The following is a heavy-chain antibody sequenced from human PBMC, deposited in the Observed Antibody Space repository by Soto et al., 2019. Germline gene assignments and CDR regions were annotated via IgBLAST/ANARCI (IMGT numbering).Heavy chain of an antibody. D-gene: IGHD6-6*01. CDR3: AKLPYSSSSDWFDP. V-gene: IGHV3-23*01. Sequence: PGGSLRLSCAASGFTFSSYAMSWVRQAPGKGLEWVSTISGSGGSSYSSYADSVKGRFTISRDNSENTLYLQMNSLRAEDTAVYYCAKLPYSSSSDWFDPWGQGT. CDR2: ISGSGGSSYS. CDR1: GFTFSSYA. J-gene: IGHJ5*02.